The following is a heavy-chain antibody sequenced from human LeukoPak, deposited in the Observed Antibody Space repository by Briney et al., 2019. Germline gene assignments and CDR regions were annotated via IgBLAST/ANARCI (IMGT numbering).Heavy chain of an antibody. CDR1: GYTISSGYQ. CDR2: IYYSGST. Sequence: SETLSLTCIISGYTISSGYQWGWIRQPPGKGLEWIGNIYYSGSTYYNPSLKGRLTMSVDRSNNLFSLNLNSVTAADTAVYYCARITAASQDVFDIWGQGTMITVSS. J-gene: IGHJ3*02. D-gene: IGHD6-13*01. CDR3: ARITAASQDVFDI. V-gene: IGHV4-38-2*02.